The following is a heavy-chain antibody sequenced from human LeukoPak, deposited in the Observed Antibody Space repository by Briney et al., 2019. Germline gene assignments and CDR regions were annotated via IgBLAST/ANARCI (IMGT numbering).Heavy chain of an antibody. CDR1: GFTFSSYT. J-gene: IGHJ3*02. V-gene: IGHV3-21*01. Sequence: GGSLRLSCAASGFTFSSYTMSWVRQAPGKGLEWVSSISSSSSYIYYTDSVKGQFTISRDNAKNSLSLQMNSLRAEDTAVYYCARVRSIADSVYDAFDIWGQGTMVIVSS. D-gene: IGHD6-6*01. CDR2: ISSSSSYI. CDR3: ARVRSIADSVYDAFDI.